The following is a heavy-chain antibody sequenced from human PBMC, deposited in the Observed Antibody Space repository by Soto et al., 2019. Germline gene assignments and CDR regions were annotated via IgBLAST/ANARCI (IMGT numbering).Heavy chain of an antibody. Sequence: RGSLRLSCAASGFTVSNSYMSWVRQAPGKGLEWVSVIYSGGSTYYADSVKGRFTISRDSSKNTLYLQMNSLRAEDTAVYYCARGFQSSFGYWGQGTLVTVS. CDR3: ARGFQSSFGY. J-gene: IGHJ4*02. CDR2: IYSGGST. V-gene: IGHV3-53*01. CDR1: GFTVSNSY. D-gene: IGHD2-21*01.